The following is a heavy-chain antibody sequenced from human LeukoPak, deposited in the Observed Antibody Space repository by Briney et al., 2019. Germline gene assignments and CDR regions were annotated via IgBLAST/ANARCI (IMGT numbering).Heavy chain of an antibody. J-gene: IGHJ5*02. Sequence: PSETLSLTCTVSGGSISSYYWGWIRQPPGKGLEWIGYIYYSGSTNYNPSLKSRVTILVDTSKNQFSLKLSSVTAADTAVYYCARESGGYCSSTSCYVWFDPWGQGTLVTVSS. D-gene: IGHD2-2*01. CDR3: ARESGGYCSSTSCYVWFDP. CDR2: IYYSGST. V-gene: IGHV4-59*01. CDR1: GGSISSYY.